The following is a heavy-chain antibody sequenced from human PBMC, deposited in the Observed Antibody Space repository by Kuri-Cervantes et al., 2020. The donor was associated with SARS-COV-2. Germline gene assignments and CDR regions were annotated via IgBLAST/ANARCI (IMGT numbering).Heavy chain of an antibody. CDR3: ALARTSWDWFDP. J-gene: IGHJ5*02. CDR2: ISGSGGST. V-gene: IGHV3-23*01. CDR1: GFTFSSYA. Sequence: ETLSLTCAASGFTFSSYAMSWVRQAPGKGLEWVSAISGSGGSTYYADSVKGRFTISRDNSKNTLYLQMNSLRAEDTAVYYCALARTSWDWFDPWGQGTLVTVSS. D-gene: IGHD2-2*01.